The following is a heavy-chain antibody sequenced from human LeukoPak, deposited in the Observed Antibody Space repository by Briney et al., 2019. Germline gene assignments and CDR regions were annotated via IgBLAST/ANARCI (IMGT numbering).Heavy chain of an antibody. CDR2: ISYDGSNK. J-gene: IGHJ4*02. Sequence: QPGGSLRLSCAASGFTFSSYAMHWVRHAPGKGLEWVAVISYDGSNKYYAHSVKGRFTISRDNSKNTLYLQMNSLRAEDTAVYYCARGPQLNYWGQGTLVTVSS. CDR3: ARGPQLNY. V-gene: IGHV3-30-3*01. CDR1: GFTFSSYA.